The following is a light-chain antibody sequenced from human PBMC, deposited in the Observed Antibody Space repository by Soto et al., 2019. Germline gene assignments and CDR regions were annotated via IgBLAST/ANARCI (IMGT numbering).Light chain of an antibody. CDR3: SSYTSSSTLPYV. CDR2: EVS. CDR1: SSDVGGYNY. V-gene: IGLV2-14*01. Sequence: QSVLTQPASVSGSPGQSLTISCTGTSSDVGGYNYVSWYQQHPGKAPKLMIYEVSNRPSGVSNRFSGSKSGNTASLTISGLQAEDEADYYCSSYTSSSTLPYVFGTGTKLTVL. J-gene: IGLJ1*01.